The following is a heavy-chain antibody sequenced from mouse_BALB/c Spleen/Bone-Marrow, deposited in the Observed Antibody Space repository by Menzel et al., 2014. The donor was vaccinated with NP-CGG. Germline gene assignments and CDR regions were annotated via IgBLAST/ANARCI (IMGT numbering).Heavy chain of an antibody. CDR3: ASPIYYGNYEGFAY. J-gene: IGHJ3*01. V-gene: IGHV1-67*01. D-gene: IGHD2-1*01. Sequence: QVHVKQSGPELVRPGVSVKISCKGSGYTFTDYAMHWVKQSHAKSLEWIGVISTYSGNINYNQKFKGKATMTVDKSSSTAYMELARLTSEDSAIYYCASPIYYGNYEGFAYWGQGTLVTVSA. CDR1: GYTFTDYA. CDR2: ISTYSGNI.